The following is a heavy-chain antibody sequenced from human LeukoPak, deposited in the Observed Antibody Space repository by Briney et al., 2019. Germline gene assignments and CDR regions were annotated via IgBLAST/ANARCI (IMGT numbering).Heavy chain of an antibody. CDR1: GGSISSSSYY. CDR2: IYYSGST. D-gene: IGHD5-12*01. Sequence: PSETLSLTCTVSGGSISSSSYYWGWIRQPAGKGLEWIGSIYYSGSTYYNPSLKSRVTISVDTSKNQFSLKLSSVTAADTAVYYCARLGYSGYDYYFDYWGQGTLVTVSS. V-gene: IGHV4-39*01. J-gene: IGHJ4*02. CDR3: ARLGYSGYDYYFDY.